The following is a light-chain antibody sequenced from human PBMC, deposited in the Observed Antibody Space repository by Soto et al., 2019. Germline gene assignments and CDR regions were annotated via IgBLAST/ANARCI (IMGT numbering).Light chain of an antibody. J-gene: IGKJ5*01. Sequence: IVLPQSHGTLALSPGERATLSCRASQSVNSRLAWYQHKPGQAPRLLISGASNRASGIPARFSAWGSGTDFTLTISRVDPADFAFYYCQQYFTSPITFGQGTRLEIK. CDR3: QQYFTSPIT. CDR1: QSVNSR. V-gene: IGKV3-20*01. CDR2: GAS.